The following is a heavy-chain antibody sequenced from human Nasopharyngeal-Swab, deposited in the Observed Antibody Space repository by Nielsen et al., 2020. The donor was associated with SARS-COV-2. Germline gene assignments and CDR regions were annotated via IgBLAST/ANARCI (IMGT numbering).Heavy chain of an antibody. V-gene: IGHV1-3*01. J-gene: IGHJ6*02. CDR3: ARYVDYDILTGYYYYGMDV. Sequence: ASVKVSCKASGYTFTSYAMNWVRQAPGQGLEWMGWINAGNGNTKYSQKFQGRVTITRDTSASTAYMELSSLRSEDTAVYYCARYVDYDILTGYYYYGMDVWGQGTTVTVSS. D-gene: IGHD3-9*01. CDR1: GYTFTSYA. CDR2: INAGNGNT.